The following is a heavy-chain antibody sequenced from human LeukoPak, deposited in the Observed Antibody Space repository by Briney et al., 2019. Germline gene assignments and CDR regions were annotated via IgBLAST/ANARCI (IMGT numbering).Heavy chain of an antibody. V-gene: IGHV1-18*04. CDR3: ARDGVAAAGNWFDP. Sequence: GASVKVSCKASGYTFTGYYMHWVRQAPGQGLEWMGWISAYNGNTNYAQKLQGRVTMTTDTSTSTAYMELRSLRSDDTAVYYCARDGVAAAGNWFDPWGQGTLVTVSS. D-gene: IGHD6-13*01. CDR2: ISAYNGNT. CDR1: GYTFTGYY. J-gene: IGHJ5*02.